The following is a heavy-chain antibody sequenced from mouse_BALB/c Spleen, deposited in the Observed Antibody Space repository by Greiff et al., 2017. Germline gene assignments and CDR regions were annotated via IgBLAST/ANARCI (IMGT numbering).Heavy chain of an antibody. D-gene: IGHD2-1*01. CDR2: IDPANGNT. J-gene: IGHJ4*01. V-gene: IGHV14-3*02. CDR3: ARGNPLYYCAMDV. CDR1: GFNIKDTY. Sequence: VQLQQSGAELVKPGASVKLSCTASGFNIKDTYMHWVKQRPEQGLEWIGRIDPANGNTKYDPKFQGKATITADTSSNTAYLQLSSLTSEATAVYYRARGNPLYYCAMDVWGEGTSVTVSS.